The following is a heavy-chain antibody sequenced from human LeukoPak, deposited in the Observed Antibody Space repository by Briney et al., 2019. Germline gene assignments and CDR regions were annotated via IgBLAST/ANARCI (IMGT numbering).Heavy chain of an antibody. CDR3: AKDQGVRGVIGAFDI. J-gene: IGHJ3*02. V-gene: IGHV3-9*01. D-gene: IGHD3-10*01. Sequence: PGGSLRLSCAASGFTFDDYAMHWVRHAPGKGLEWVSGISWNSGSIGYADSVKGRFTISRDNAKNSLYLQMNSLRAEDTALYYCAKDQGVRGVIGAFDIWGQGTMVTVSS. CDR1: GFTFDDYA. CDR2: ISWNSGSI.